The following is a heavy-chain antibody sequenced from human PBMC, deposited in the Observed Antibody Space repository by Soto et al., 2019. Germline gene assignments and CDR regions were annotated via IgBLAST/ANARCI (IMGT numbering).Heavy chain of an antibody. D-gene: IGHD3-16*01. J-gene: IGHJ4*02. CDR2: IYHTGIT. V-gene: IGHV4-4*02. Sequence: QVQLQESGPGLVRPSGTLSLTCAVSGGSISSDNWWGWVRQPPGKGLEWIGEIYHTGITNYNPSLKRRVIMSVDKSKNQFSLRLTSVTAADTAVFYCARFGSPSLLLGELAPYYFDYWGQGILVTVSS. CDR1: GGSISSDNW. CDR3: ARFGSPSLLLGELAPYYFDY.